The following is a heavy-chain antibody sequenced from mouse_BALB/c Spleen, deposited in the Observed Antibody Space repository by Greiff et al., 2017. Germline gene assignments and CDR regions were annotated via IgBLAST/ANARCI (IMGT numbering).Heavy chain of an antibody. J-gene: IGHJ2*01. CDR1: GYTFTDYA. Sequence: VQLQQSGPELVRPGDSVKLSCKGSGYTFTDYAMHWVKQSPAQSLEWIGVIRTYYDNTNYNQKFKGKATMTVDKSSSTAYIELARLTSEDSAIYYCASAGDAYDFDYWGQGTTLTVSS. V-gene: IGHV1S137*01. CDR2: IRTYYDNT. D-gene: IGHD2-14*01. CDR3: ASAGDAYDFDY.